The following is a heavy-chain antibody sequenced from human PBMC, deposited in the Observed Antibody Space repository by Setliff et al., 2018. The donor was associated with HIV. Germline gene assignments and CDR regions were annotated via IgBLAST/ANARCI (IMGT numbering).Heavy chain of an antibody. J-gene: IGHJ4*02. CDR1: GFTFSRYG. Sequence: PGGSLRLSCAASGFTFSRYGMHWVRQAPGKGLEWVAFISYDGSKKYDADFVKGRFTISRDNAKNSLYLQMNSLRAEDTAVYYCARDTVGLDYWGQGTLVTVSS. D-gene: IGHD2-15*01. CDR3: ARDTVGLDY. CDR2: ISYDGSKK. V-gene: IGHV3-30*04.